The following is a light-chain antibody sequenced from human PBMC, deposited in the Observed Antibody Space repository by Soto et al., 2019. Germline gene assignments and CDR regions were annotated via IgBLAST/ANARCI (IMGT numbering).Light chain of an antibody. J-gene: IGKJ1*01. CDR3: QKNYSSPWT. V-gene: IGKV1-39*01. Sequence: DIQMTQSPSSLSASVGDRVTITCRASESISSYVNWYQQRPGKAPKVLIYGASSLQSGVPSRFSGSGYGTDFTLTVSNLQPEDFATYYCQKNYSSPWTFGQGTRVDIK. CDR1: ESISSY. CDR2: GAS.